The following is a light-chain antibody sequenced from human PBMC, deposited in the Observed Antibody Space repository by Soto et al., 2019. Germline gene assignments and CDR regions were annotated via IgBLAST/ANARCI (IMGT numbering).Light chain of an antibody. Sequence: EIVLTHSPGTLSLSPGDTATLSCSASQSVSSRYLAWYQQKPGQAPRLLIYGASNRATGIPDRFSGSRSGTDFTLTISRLEPEDFAVYYCQQYGSSGTFGQGTKVDIK. CDR1: QSVSSRY. J-gene: IGKJ1*01. CDR3: QQYGSSGT. V-gene: IGKV3-20*01. CDR2: GAS.